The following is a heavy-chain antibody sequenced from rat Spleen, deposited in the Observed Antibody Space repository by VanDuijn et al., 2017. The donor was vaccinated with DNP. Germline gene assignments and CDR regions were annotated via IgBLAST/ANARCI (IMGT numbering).Heavy chain of an antibody. CDR3: TAQWAY. Sequence: EVQLVESGGGLVQPGRSMKISCVASGFTFRDSNMAWVRQAPEKGLEWVATISPSGDSTYYRDSVKGRFTVSRDYGKSSLYLQMDSLRSEDTATYYCTAQWAYWGQGTLVTVSS. V-gene: IGHV5-25*01. CDR1: GFTFRDSN. CDR2: ISPSGDST. J-gene: IGHJ3*01.